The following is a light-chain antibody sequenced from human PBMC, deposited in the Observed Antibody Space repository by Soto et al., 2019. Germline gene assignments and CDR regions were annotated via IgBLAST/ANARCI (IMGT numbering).Light chain of an antibody. J-gene: IGLJ1*01. CDR3: QSYGDSLSGYV. Sequence: VLTQPPSVSWAPGQRVTISCTGSNSNIGAGYDVHWYQQLPGTAPKLLIYGNSNRPSGVPDRFSGSKSGTSASLTITGLQAEDEADYYCQSYGDSLSGYVFGTGTKVTVL. V-gene: IGLV1-40*01. CDR2: GNS. CDR1: NSNIGAGYD.